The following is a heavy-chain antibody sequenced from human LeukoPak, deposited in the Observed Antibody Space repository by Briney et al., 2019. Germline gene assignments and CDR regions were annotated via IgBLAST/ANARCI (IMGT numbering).Heavy chain of an antibody. Sequence: SSETLSLTCTVSGYSITSGYFWGWIRQPPEKGLELIGTIYHGGSSYSHPSLQSRVTISVDTSKNQFSLKLISMTAADTAVYYCARLPGDFWSAYYADSWGQGTLVTVSS. D-gene: IGHD3-3*01. J-gene: IGHJ4*02. V-gene: IGHV4-38-2*02. CDR2: IYHGGSS. CDR3: ARLPGDFWSAYYADS. CDR1: GYSITSGYF.